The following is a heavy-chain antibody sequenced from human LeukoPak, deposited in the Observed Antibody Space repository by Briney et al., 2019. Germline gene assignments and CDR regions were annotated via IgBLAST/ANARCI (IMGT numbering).Heavy chain of an antibody. J-gene: IGHJ4*02. CDR3: ARRYCSSTSCTLDY. V-gene: IGHV3-48*04. CDR2: ISTSGTTK. Sequence: GGSLRLSCAASGFNFGSYSMNWVRQAPGKGLEWVSYISTSGTTKYYADSVRGRFTISRDNAENSLYLQMNSLRAEDTAVYYCARRYCSSTSCTLDYWGQGTLVTVSS. CDR1: GFNFGSYS. D-gene: IGHD2-2*01.